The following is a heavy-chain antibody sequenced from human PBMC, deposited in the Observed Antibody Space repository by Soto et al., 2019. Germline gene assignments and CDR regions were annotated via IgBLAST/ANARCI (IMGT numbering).Heavy chain of an antibody. CDR2: IIPIFGTA. V-gene: IGHV1-69*13. D-gene: IGHD1-26*01. Sequence: SVKVSCKASGGTFSSYAISWVRQAPGQGLEWMGGIIPIFGTANYAQKFQGRVTITADESTSTAYMELSSLRSEGTAVYYCATLERGGGSYYLDYWGQGTLVTVSS. J-gene: IGHJ4*02. CDR1: GGTFSSYA. CDR3: ATLERGGGSYYLDY.